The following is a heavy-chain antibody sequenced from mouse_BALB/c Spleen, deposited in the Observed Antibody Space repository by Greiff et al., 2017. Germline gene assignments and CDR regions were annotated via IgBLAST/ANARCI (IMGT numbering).Heavy chain of an antibody. Sequence: QVQLQQSGAELVMPGASVKMSCKASGYTFTDYWMHWVKQRPGQGLEWIGAIDTSDSYTSYNQKFKGKATLTVDESSSTAYMQLSSLTSEDSAVYYCAREFAYWGQGTLVTVSA. CDR3: AREFAY. CDR1: GYTFTDYW. J-gene: IGHJ3*01. CDR2: IDTSDSYT. V-gene: IGHV1-69*01.